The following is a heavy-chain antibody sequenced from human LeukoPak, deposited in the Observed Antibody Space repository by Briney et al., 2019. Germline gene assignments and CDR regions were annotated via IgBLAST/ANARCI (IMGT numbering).Heavy chain of an antibody. CDR2: IPYGGSNK. V-gene: IGHV3-30*18. CDR1: GFTFNSYA. J-gene: IGHJ4*02. Sequence: PGGSLRLSCAASGFTFNSYAMHWVHQAPGKGLEWVALIPYGGSNKYYADSVKGRFTIYRDNSKNTLYLQMNSLRAEDTAVYYCAKDRDSSGWYGFDSWGQGVLVTVSS. D-gene: IGHD6-19*01. CDR3: AKDRDSSGWYGFDS.